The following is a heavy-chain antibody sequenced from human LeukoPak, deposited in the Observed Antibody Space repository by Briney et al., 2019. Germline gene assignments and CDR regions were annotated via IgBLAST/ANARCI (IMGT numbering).Heavy chain of an antibody. V-gene: IGHV3-30*02. Sequence: GGSLRLSCAASGFTFSSYGMHWVRQAPGKGLEWVAFIRYDGSNKYYADSVKGRFTISRDNAKNSLYLQMNSLRAEDTAVYYCARPMPGGGSYSLVDYWGQGTLVTVSS. J-gene: IGHJ4*02. CDR2: IRYDGSNK. CDR3: ARPMPGGGSYSLVDY. D-gene: IGHD1-26*01. CDR1: GFTFSSYG.